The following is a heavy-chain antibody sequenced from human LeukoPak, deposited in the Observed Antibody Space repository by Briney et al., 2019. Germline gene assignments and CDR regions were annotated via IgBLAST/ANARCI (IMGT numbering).Heavy chain of an antibody. D-gene: IGHD3-22*01. CDR1: GGSISSYY. CDR3: ARCYYGDCDY. Sequence: SDTLSLTCTVSGGSISSYYWSWTRQPPGKGLEGIGDIHYSGSTNYNPSLKSRVTISVDTSKNQCSLKLSSVTAADTAVYYCARCYYGDCDYWGQGTLVTVSS. CDR2: IHYSGST. J-gene: IGHJ4*02. V-gene: IGHV4-59*07.